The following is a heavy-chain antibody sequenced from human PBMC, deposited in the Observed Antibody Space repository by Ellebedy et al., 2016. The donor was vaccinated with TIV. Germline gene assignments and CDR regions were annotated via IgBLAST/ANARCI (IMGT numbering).Heavy chain of an antibody. CDR3: TEVRGATPFEY. CDR2: ISSKANTYAT. J-gene: IGHJ4*02. V-gene: IGHV3-73*01. D-gene: IGHD3-10*01. Sequence: GESLKISCAASGFTFSSSAMHSVRPASGTGLEWVGRISSKANTYATAYAASVTVRFTVSSDDSKNTAYQQMNSLKTEDTAVYYCTEVRGATPFEYWGQGTLVTVSS. CDR1: GFTFSSSA.